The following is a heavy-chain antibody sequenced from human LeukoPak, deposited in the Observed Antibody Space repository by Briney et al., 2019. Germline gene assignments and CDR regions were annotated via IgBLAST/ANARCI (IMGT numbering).Heavy chain of an antibody. V-gene: IGHV1-69*13. CDR3: ARGEWLRLEPHYYYGMDV. Sequence: GVSVKVSCKASGGTFSSYAISWVRQAPGRGLEWMGGIIPIFGTANYAQKFQGRVTITADESTSTAYMELSSLRSEDTAVYYCARGEWLRLEPHYYYGMDVWGKGTTVTVSS. D-gene: IGHD5-12*01. CDR1: GGTFSSYA. J-gene: IGHJ6*04. CDR2: IIPIFGTA.